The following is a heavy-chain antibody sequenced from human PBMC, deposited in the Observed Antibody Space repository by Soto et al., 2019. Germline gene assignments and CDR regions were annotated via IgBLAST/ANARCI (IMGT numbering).Heavy chain of an antibody. CDR3: ARSDGRY. J-gene: IGHJ4*02. CDR2: IYYSGST. CDR1: GGSISSGDYY. Sequence: SETLSLTCTVSGGSISSGDYYWCWIRQPPGKGLEWIGYIYYSGSTNYNPSLKSRVTISVDTSKNQFSLKLSSVTAADTAVYYCARSDGRYWGQGTLVTVSS. V-gene: IGHV4-61*08.